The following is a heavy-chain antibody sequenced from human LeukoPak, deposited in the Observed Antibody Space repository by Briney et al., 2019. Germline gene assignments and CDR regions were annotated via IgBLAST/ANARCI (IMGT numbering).Heavy chain of an antibody. V-gene: IGHV4-4*07. CDR2: IYSSGRS. D-gene: IGHD2-8*01. CDR3: ARDAVFRSQLSTWFAP. Sequence: SETLSLTCTVSGGSISSYYWSWIRQPAGKGLEWIGRIYSSGRSKYNSSLKSRVTMSVDTSKNQFSLRLSSVTAADTAVSYCARDAVFRSQLSTWFAPWGRGTLVTVSS. J-gene: IGHJ5*02. CDR1: GGSISSYY.